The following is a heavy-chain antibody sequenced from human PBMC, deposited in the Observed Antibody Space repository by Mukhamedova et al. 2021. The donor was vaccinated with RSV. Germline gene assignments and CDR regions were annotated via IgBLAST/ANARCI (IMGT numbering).Heavy chain of an antibody. Sequence: VRQVPGKGLMWVSRINPDGSSISYAAPVKGRFTMSQDNTKTTVHLEMSSLRAKDTAIYYFASIQHPDPPFDSWGQGTLVAVSS. D-gene: IGHD2-21*01. V-gene: IGHV3-74*01. CDR3: ASIQHPDPPFDS. J-gene: IGHJ4*02. CDR2: INPDGSSI.